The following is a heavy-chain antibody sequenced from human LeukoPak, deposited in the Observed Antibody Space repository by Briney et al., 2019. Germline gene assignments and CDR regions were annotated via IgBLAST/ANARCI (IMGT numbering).Heavy chain of an antibody. V-gene: IGHV1-46*01. J-gene: IGHJ4*02. CDR3: ARLGVDFDY. CDR1: GGTFSSYA. CDR2: INPSGGST. D-gene: IGHD3-3*01. Sequence: ASVKVSCKASGGTFSSYAISWVRQAPGQGLEWMGIINPSGGSTSYAQKFQGRVTMTRDTSTSTVYMELSSLRSEDTAVYYCARLGVDFDYWGQGTLVTVSS.